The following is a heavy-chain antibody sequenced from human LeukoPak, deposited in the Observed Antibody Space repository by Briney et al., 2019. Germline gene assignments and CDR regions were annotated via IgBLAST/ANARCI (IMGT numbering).Heavy chain of an antibody. CDR3: ARYNNGWYYFDY. D-gene: IGHD6-19*01. V-gene: IGHV4-34*01. CDR2: INHSGST. Sequence: SETLSLTCAVYGGSFSGYYWSWIRQPPEKGLEWIGEINHSGSTNYNPSLKSRVTISVDTSKNQFSLKLSSVTAADTAVYYCARYNNGWYYFDYWGQGTLVTVSS. J-gene: IGHJ4*02. CDR1: GGSFSGYY.